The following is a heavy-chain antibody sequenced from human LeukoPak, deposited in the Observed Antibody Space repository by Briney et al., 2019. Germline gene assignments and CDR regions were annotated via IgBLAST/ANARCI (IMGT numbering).Heavy chain of an antibody. CDR2: IYSRGIT. CDR3: VRDGGCTASGCPSGYFDY. D-gene: IGHD2-8*02. J-gene: IGHJ4*02. V-gene: IGHV3-66*01. Sequence: GGSLRLSCAASGFSVTYYFMNWVRQAPGGGLEWVSVIYSRGITYYVDSVKGRFTLTRDNSKNTVYLQMDSLRADDTAVYYCVRDGGCTASGCPSGYFDYWGQGALVTVSS. CDR1: GFSVTYYF.